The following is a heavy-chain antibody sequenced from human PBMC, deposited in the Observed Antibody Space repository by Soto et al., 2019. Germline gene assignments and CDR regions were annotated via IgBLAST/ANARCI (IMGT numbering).Heavy chain of an antibody. Sequence: LRLSCAASGFTFSSYGMHWVRQAPGKGLEWVAFIWHDGGNKFYAESVKGRFTISRDNSKNTLYLQMTSLSGEDTAMYYCARDGDVNTGFGKDYWGQGTLVTVSS. CDR2: IWHDGGNK. CDR1: GFTFSSYG. D-gene: IGHD3-16*01. CDR3: ARDGDVNTGFGKDY. J-gene: IGHJ4*02. V-gene: IGHV3-33*01.